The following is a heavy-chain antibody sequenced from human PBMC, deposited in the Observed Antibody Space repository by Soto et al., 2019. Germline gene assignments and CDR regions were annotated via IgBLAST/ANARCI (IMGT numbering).Heavy chain of an antibody. CDR1: GGSFSGYY. CDR3: ARAATMVRGVIWFDP. D-gene: IGHD3-10*01. J-gene: IGHJ5*02. CDR2: INHSGST. V-gene: IGHV4-34*01. Sequence: PSETLSLTCAVYGGSFSGYYWSWIRQPPGKGLEWIGEINHSGSTNYNPSLKSRVTISVDTSKNQFSLKLSSVTAADTAVYYCARAATMVRGVIWFDPWGQGTLVTVSS.